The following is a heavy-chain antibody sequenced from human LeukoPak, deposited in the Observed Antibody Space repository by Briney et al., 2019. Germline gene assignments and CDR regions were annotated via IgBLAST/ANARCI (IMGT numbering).Heavy chain of an antibody. D-gene: IGHD3-10*01. Sequence: SETLSLTCIVSGGSINSYWSWIRQPAGKGLEWIGRISGSGTITYNPALQSRLTISIDTSKNQFSLKLVSVTAADTAVYYCARDSGTTGEVKFDPWGQGILVTVSS. CDR2: ISGSGTI. V-gene: IGHV4-4*07. J-gene: IGHJ5*02. CDR1: GGSINSY. CDR3: ARDSGTTGEVKFDP.